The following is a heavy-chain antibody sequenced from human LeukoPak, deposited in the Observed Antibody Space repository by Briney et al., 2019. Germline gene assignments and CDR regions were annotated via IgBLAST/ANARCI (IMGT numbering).Heavy chain of an antibody. CDR3: ARVPRIAAKPTSFDY. Sequence: KPSETLSLTCTVSAGSIVTINYYWGWVRQPPGKGLEWIGTIYYSGSTYYNPSLKRRVTISVDTSRNQFSLKLSSVTAADTAVYYCARVPRIAAKPTSFDYWGQGTLVAVSS. CDR2: IYYSGST. CDR1: AGSIVTINYY. J-gene: IGHJ4*02. V-gene: IGHV4-39*07. D-gene: IGHD6-13*01.